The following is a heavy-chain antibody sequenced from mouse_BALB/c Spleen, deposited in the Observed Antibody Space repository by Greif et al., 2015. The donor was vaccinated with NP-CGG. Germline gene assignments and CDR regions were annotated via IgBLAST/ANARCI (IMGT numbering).Heavy chain of an antibody. D-gene: IGHD1-1*01. CDR3: ARYYYGSSYYFDY. J-gene: IGHJ2*01. CDR2: ISYSGST. V-gene: IGHV3-8*02. Sequence: EAQLQQSGPSLVKPSQALSLTCSVTGDSITSGYWNWIRKFPGNKLEYMGYISYSGSTYYNPSLKSRISITRDTSKNQYYLQLNSVTTEDTATYYCARYYYGSSYYFDYWGQGTTLTVSS. CDR1: GDSITSGY.